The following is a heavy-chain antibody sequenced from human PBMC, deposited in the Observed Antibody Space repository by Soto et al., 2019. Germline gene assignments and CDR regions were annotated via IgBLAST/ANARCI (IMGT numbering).Heavy chain of an antibody. D-gene: IGHD2-2*01. V-gene: IGHV3-20*04. CDR2: INWNGGSI. Sequence: EVQLVESGGGVVRPGGSLRLSCAASGFTFDDYGMSWVRQAPGKGLEWVSGINWNGGSIGYADSVKGRFTISRDNAKNSLYVQMNNLRAEATALYYCARGQDQLLLVEYWGQGTLVTVSS. CDR1: GFTFDDYG. CDR3: ARGQDQLLLVEY. J-gene: IGHJ4*02.